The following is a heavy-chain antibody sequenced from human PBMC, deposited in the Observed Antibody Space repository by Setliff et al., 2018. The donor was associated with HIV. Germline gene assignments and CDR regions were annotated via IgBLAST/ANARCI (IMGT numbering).Heavy chain of an antibody. CDR1: GGSISSSSYY. D-gene: IGHD3-22*01. V-gene: IGHV4-39*07. CDR2: MYYSGST. Sequence: SETLSLTCTVSGGSISSSSYYWGWIRQPPGKGLEWIGSMYYSGSTYHNPSLKSRVTISADTSKNQFSLNPSSVTAADTAVYYCARDRRTYCYDSSGYSPPLRAFDIWGQGTMVTVSS. CDR3: ARDRRTYCYDSSGYSPPLRAFDI. J-gene: IGHJ3*02.